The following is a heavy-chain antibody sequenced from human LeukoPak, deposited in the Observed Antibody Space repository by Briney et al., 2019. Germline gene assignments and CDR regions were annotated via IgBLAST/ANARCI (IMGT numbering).Heavy chain of an antibody. CDR1: GFTFSDSY. CDR3: AKSLWLGEFNHAFDL. CDR2: ISRSGSTI. D-gene: IGHD3-10*01. V-gene: IGHV3-11*04. J-gene: IGHJ3*01. Sequence: AGSLRLSCAASGFTFSDSYMSWIRQAPGKGLDWVSYISRSGSTIYYADYVKGRFTISRDNAKNSLYLQMNSLRAEDTAVYYCAKSLWLGEFNHAFDLWGQGKMVSVSS.